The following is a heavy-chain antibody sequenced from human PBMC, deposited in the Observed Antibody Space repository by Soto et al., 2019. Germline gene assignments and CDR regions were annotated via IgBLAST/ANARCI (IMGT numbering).Heavy chain of an antibody. CDR1: GGSISSGGYY. J-gene: IGHJ4*02. CDR3: ARELPTAGIAY. Sequence: QVQLQESGPGLVKPSQTLSLTCTVSGGSISSGGYYWSWIRQHPGKGLEWIGNIFYGGSTYYNRSLKCRVTISVDTSKNQFSLKLSSVTAADTAMYYCARELPTAGIAYWGQGTLVTVSS. D-gene: IGHD6-13*01. CDR2: IFYGGST. V-gene: IGHV4-31*03.